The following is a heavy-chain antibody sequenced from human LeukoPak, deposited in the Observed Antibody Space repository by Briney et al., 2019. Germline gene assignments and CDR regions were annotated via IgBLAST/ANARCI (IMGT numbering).Heavy chain of an antibody. J-gene: IGHJ4*02. Sequence: SETLSLTCTVSGGSISSYYWSWIRQPPGKGLEWIGYIYYSGSTNYNPSLKSRVTISVDTSKNQFSLKLSSVTAADTAVYYCAKSYYYASGLDYWGQGTLVTVSS. CDR3: AKSYYYASGLDY. V-gene: IGHV4-59*08. CDR2: IYYSGST. CDR1: GGSISSYY. D-gene: IGHD3-10*01.